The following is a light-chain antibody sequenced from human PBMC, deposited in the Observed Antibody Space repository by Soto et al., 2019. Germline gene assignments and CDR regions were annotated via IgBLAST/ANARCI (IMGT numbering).Light chain of an antibody. Sequence: DIQMTQAPSSLSASVGDRVTITCRASQGISNYLAWYQQKPGKVPKLLIYAASTSQSGVPSRFSGSGSGTHFTLTISSLQPEDVATYYSQRYNSALPYTFGQGTKLEIK. CDR3: QRYNSALPYT. J-gene: IGKJ2*01. V-gene: IGKV1-27*01. CDR2: AAS. CDR1: QGISNY.